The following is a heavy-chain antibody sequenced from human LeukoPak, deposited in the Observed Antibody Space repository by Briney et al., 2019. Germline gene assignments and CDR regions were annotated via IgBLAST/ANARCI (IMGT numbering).Heavy chain of an antibody. V-gene: IGHV3-7*03. CDR2: IKTDGSEK. Sequence: PGGSLRLSCEGSGFTFSNYWMGWVRQAPGKGLQWVANIKTDGSEKYYVDSVKGRFTISRDNAKNSLYLQMNSLRAEDTALYYCAKAQHSQIKAGDYVFDYWGQGTLVTVSS. CDR1: GFTFSNYW. J-gene: IGHJ4*02. CDR3: AKAQHSQIKAGDYVFDY. D-gene: IGHD4-17*01.